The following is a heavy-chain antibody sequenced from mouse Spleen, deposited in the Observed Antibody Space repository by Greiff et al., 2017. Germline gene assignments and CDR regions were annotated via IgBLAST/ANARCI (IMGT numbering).Heavy chain of an antibody. D-gene: IGHD1-1*01. Sequence: EVLLVESGGGLVKPGGSLKLSCAASGFTFSDYGMHWVRQAPEKGLEWVAYISSGSSTIYYAETVKGRFTSARDNAKNTLFLQMTSLRAEDTGMYYCARPLYYGSSDYFDYWGQGTTLTVSS. V-gene: IGHV5-17*01. CDR2: ISSGSSTI. CDR3: ARPLYYGSSDYFDY. CDR1: GFTFSDYG. J-gene: IGHJ2*01.